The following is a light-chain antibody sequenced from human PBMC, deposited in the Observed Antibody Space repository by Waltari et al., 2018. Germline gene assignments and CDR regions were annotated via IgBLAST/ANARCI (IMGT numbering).Light chain of an antibody. CDR1: QGISSR. J-gene: IGKJ1*01. V-gene: IGKV1-12*01. CDR3: QQVNSFPRT. Sequence: DIQMTQSPSSVSASVGDRVTPTCRASQGISSRLAWYQQKPGKAPKLLIYDASSLHSGVPSRFSGSGSGTDFTLTIRSLQPEDFATYYCQQVNSFPRTFGQGTKVEVK. CDR2: DAS.